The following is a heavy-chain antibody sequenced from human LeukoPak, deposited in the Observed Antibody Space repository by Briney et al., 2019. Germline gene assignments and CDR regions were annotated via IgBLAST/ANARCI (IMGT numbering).Heavy chain of an antibody. CDR1: GYTFTSYY. Sequence: ASVKVSCKASGYTFTSYYMHWVRQAPGQGLEWMGIINPSGGSTSYAQKFQGRVTMTRDTSTSTVYMELSSLRSEDTAVYYCAREGLAVAGDPDDNYYGMDVWGQGTTVTVSS. D-gene: IGHD6-19*01. CDR2: INPSGGST. V-gene: IGHV1-46*01. J-gene: IGHJ6*02. CDR3: AREGLAVAGDPDDNYYGMDV.